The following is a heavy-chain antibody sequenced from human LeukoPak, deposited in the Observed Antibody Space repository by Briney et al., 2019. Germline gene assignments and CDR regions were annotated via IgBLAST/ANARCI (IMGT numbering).Heavy chain of an antibody. V-gene: IGHV4-61*02. CDR2: IYTSGST. J-gene: IGHJ4*02. D-gene: IGHD3-22*01. Sequence: ASETLSLTCTVSGGSISSGSYYWSWIRQPAGKGLEWIGRIYTSGSTNYNPSLKSRVTISVDTSKNQFSLKLSSVTAADTAVYYCAREDYDSSGPLYFDYWGQGTLVTVSS. CDR3: AREDYDSSGPLYFDY. CDR1: GGSISSGSYY.